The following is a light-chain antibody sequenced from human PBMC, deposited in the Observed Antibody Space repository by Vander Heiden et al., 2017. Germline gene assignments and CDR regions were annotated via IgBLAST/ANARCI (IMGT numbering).Light chain of an antibody. CDR3: SSYTSSSTRV. CDR1: SSDVGGYNY. CDR2: DVS. J-gene: IGLJ3*02. Sequence: QSALTPPASVSGSPGQSITITCTGTSSDVGGYNYVSWYQQHPGKAPKLMIYDVSNRPSGVSNRFSGSKSGNTASLTISRLQAEDEADYYCSSYTSSSTRVFGGGTKLTVL. V-gene: IGLV2-14*01.